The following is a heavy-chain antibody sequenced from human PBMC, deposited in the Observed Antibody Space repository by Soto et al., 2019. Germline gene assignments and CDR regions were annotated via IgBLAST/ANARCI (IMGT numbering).Heavy chain of an antibody. CDR3: ARFFGSGFDY. CDR2: IRKDGSTT. Sequence: GRPMRLSCVAAGFNFSSYDMNWVRKSTGKGLEWLSFIRKDGSTTYYADSVKGRFTVSRDNAKTSLYLQMDSLRNEDTAVYYCARFFGSGFDYWGQGTLVTVSS. CDR1: GFNFSSYD. V-gene: IGHV3-48*02. J-gene: IGHJ4*02. D-gene: IGHD6-19*01.